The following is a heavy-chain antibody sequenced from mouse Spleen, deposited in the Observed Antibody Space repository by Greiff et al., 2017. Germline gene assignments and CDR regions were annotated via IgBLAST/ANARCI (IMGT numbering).Heavy chain of an antibody. CDR1: GYTFTSYY. CDR3: ARGDYGSSSYAFFDY. CDR2: IYPGNVNT. Sequence: VQLQQSGPELVKPGASVRISCKASGYTFTSYYIHWVKQRPGQGLEWIGWIYPGNVNTKYNEKFKGKATLTADKSSSTAYMQLSSLTSEDSAVYFCARGDYGSSSYAFFDYWGQGTTLTVSS. J-gene: IGHJ2*01. V-gene: IGHV1S56*01. D-gene: IGHD1-1*01.